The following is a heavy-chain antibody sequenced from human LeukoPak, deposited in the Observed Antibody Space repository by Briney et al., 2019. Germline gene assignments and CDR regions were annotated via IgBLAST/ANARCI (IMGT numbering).Heavy chain of an antibody. CDR3: ARALNVRPYHWFDS. CDR2: IYHSGST. Sequence: SETPSLTCTVSGYSMSSGDYWGWIRQPPGKGLEWIGNIYHSGSTYYNPSLMSRVTISVHPSKNQFSLKLSSVPAADTAVYYCARALNVRPYHWFDSWGQGTLVTVPS. CDR1: GYSMSSGDY. J-gene: IGHJ5*01. V-gene: IGHV4-38-2*02.